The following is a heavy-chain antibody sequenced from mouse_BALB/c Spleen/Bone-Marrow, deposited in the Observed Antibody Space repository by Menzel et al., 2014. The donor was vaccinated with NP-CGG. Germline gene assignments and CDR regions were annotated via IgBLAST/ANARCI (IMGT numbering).Heavy chain of an antibody. CDR2: IYPGDFNT. CDR3: ARKSQRAYDSMIY. D-gene: IGHD2-4*01. CDR1: GYTFTSFY. Sequence: VQLQQSGPELVKPGASVRISCRASGYTFTSFYIHWVRQRPGQGLEWIGGIYPGDFNTKYNEKFKGKATLTADKSSSTASMQLSSLTSEDSAVYFCARKSQRAYDSMIYWGQGTSVTVSS. J-gene: IGHJ4*01. V-gene: IGHV1S56*01.